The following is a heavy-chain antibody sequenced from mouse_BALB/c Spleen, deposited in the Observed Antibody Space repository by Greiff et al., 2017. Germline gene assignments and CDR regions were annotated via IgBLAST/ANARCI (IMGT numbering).Heavy chain of an antibody. J-gene: IGHJ1*01. Sequence: EVQLVESGGGLVQPKGSLKLSCAASGFTFNTYAMNWVRQAPGKGLEWVARIRSKSNNYATYYADSVKDRFTISRDDSQSMLYLQMNNLKTEDTAMYYCVRGVYGNYYWYFDVWGAGTTVTVSS. CDR1: GFTFNTYA. V-gene: IGHV10-1*02. CDR2: IRSKSNNYAT. D-gene: IGHD2-1*01. CDR3: VRGVYGNYYWYFDV.